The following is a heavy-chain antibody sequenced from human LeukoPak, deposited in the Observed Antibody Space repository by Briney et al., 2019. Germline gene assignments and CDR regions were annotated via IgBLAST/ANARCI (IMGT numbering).Heavy chain of an antibody. Sequence: GGSLRLSCAASGFTFSSYAVSWVRQAPGKGLEWVSAISGSGGSTYYADSVKGRFTISRDNSKNTLYLQMNSLRAEDTAVYYCAKFPLRFLEWFYGMDVWGQGTTVTVSS. D-gene: IGHD3-3*01. CDR3: AKFPLRFLEWFYGMDV. J-gene: IGHJ6*02. V-gene: IGHV3-23*01. CDR2: ISGSGGST. CDR1: GFTFSSYA.